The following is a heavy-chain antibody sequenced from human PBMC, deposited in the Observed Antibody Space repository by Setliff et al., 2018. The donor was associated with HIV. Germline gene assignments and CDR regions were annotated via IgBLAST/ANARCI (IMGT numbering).Heavy chain of an antibody. CDR1: GVSMTNNY. V-gene: IGHV4-59*01. J-gene: IGHJ4*02. CDR3: ASEKVAWTVSDSFFEF. Sequence: SETLSLTCSVSGVSMTNNYWTWIRQSLGKGLEWIGYVHYSGNTRYNPSLKSRVTISVDTSKNKFSLKLSSVTAADTAVYYCASEKVAWTVSDSFFEFWGQGVPVTVSS. CDR2: VHYSGNT. D-gene: IGHD2-15*01.